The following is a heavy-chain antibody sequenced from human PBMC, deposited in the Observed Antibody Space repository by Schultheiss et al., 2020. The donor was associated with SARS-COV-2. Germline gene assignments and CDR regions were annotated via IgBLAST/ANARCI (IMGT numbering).Heavy chain of an antibody. J-gene: IGHJ4*02. Sequence: GGSLRLSCAASGFTVSSNYMSWVRQAPGKGLEWVSVIYSGGSTYYADSVKGRFTISRDNSKNTLYLQMNSLRAEDTAVYYCARALLYSSSWYFDYWGQGTLVTVSS. V-gene: IGHV3-66*01. CDR3: ARALLYSSSWYFDY. D-gene: IGHD6-13*01. CDR1: GFTVSSNY. CDR2: IYSGGST.